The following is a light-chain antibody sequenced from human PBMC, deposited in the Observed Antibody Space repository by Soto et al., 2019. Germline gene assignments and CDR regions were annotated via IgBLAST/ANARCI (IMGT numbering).Light chain of an antibody. CDR1: QSVSSSY. V-gene: IGKV3-20*01. CDR2: GAS. Sequence: EIVLTQSPGTLSLSPGERATLSCRASQSVSSSYLAWYQQKPGQAPRLLIYGASSRATGIPDRFSGSGSGTDFTLTISRMEPEDFAVYYCQQYGTSLLTLGPGTKVDIK. CDR3: QQYGTSLLT. J-gene: IGKJ3*01.